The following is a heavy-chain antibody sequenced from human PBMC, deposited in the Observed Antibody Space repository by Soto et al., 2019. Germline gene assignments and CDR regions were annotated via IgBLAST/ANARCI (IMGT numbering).Heavy chain of an antibody. CDR3: ARGDDYGGLRAFDI. D-gene: IGHD4-17*01. V-gene: IGHV3-23*01. J-gene: IGHJ3*02. Sequence: EVQLLESGGGLVQPGGSLRLSCAASGFTFASYTLSLVRQAPGKGLEWVSGITGRGEDTFYADSVKGRITVSRDNSKNTLFLKMNSLRAADTAVYYSARGDDYGGLRAFDIWGRGTMVAVSS. CDR1: GFTFASYT. CDR2: ITGRGEDT.